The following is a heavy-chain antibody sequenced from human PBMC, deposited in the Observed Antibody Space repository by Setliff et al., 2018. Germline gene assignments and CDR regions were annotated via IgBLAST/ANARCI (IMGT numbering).Heavy chain of an antibody. CDR3: SRLVRYCTATTCQRLLGEEF. CDR2: IKPGIDTT. D-gene: IGHD2-8*02. CDR1: GKTDDSYH. Sequence: ASVKVSCKTPGKTDDSYHIHWVRQAPGQGLEWMGVIKPGIDTTTYAEMFQGRVTMTTDTSTSIVYMELRVLRSEDTAVYYCSRLVRYCTATTCQRLLGEEFWGQGTLVTVSS. J-gene: IGHJ4*02. V-gene: IGHV1-46*02.